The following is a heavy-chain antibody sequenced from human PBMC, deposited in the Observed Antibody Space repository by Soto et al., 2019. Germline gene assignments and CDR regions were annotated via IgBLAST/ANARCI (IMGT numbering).Heavy chain of an antibody. CDR2: ISGYNGNT. D-gene: IGHD2-2*01. CDR3: ARRCSSNKCLDL. J-gene: IGHJ2*01. Sequence: QVQLVQSGAEVKKPGASVKVSCKASGYTFTSYGICWVRQAPGQGLEWMGWISGYNGNTNYAQNLQGRVTMTTDTSTSTVYRELRSLRSDDTAVDYCARRCSSNKCLDLWGRGTLVIVSS. V-gene: IGHV1-18*01. CDR1: GYTFTSYG.